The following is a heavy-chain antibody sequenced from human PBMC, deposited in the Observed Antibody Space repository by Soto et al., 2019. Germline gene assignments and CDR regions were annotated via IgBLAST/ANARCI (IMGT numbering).Heavy chain of an antibody. CDR1: GFTFSDYY. J-gene: IGHJ3*01. V-gene: IGHV3-11*05. CDR2: ISSSSSYT. Sequence: QVQLVESGGGLVKPGGSLRLSCAASGFTFSDYYMSWIRQAPGKGLEWVSYISSSSSYTNYADSVKGRFTISRDNAKNSLYLQIDSRGAEDAAVYYCGRDADILPGSDAFDFWGQGTMVTVSS. D-gene: IGHD3-9*01. CDR3: GRDADILPGSDAFDF.